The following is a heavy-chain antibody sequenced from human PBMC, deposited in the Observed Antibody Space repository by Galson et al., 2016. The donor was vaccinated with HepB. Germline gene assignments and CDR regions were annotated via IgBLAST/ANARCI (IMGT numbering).Heavy chain of an antibody. Sequence: SETLSLTCSVSGASISNYYWTWIRQPPGKGLEWIGYINYMGGTNYNPSLKSRVTISVGTSKKQFSLNLNSVTAADTAIYYCATYSDYDPGTFGFFQYWGQGALVTVSS. CDR1: GASISNYY. J-gene: IGHJ4*02. D-gene: IGHD5-12*01. CDR2: INYMGGT. CDR3: ATYSDYDPGTFGFFQY. V-gene: IGHV4-59*01.